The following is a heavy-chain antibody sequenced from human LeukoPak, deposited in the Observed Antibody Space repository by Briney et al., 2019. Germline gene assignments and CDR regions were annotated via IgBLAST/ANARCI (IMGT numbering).Heavy chain of an antibody. CDR2: IYYSGST. J-gene: IGHJ4*02. Sequence: PSETLSLTCTVSGVSISSYYWSWIRQPPGEGLEWIGYIYYSGSTNYNPSLKSRVTISVDTSKNQFSLKLSSVTAADTAVYYCARGPPYYDFWSGYFYFDYWGQGTLVTVSS. V-gene: IGHV4-59*01. D-gene: IGHD3-3*01. CDR1: GVSISSYY. CDR3: ARGPPYYDFWSGYFYFDY.